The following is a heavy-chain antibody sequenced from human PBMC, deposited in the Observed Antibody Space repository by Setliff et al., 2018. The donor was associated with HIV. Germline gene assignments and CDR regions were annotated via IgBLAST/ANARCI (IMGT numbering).Heavy chain of an antibody. CDR3: AREVGHRSGYYRGSFDY. CDR2: AFYSDNT. Sequence: SETLSLTCIVSGGSISSGTYYWGWIRQPPGKGLEYIGSAFYSDNTYYKPSLKNRVTISVDTSKNLFSLKLTSVTAADTAVYYCAREVGHRSGYYRGSFDYWGQGTLVTVSS. D-gene: IGHD6-19*01. CDR1: GGSISSGTYY. V-gene: IGHV4-39*07. J-gene: IGHJ4*02.